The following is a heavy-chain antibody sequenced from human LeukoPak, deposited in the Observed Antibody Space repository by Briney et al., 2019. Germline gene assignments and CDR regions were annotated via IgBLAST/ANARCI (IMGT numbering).Heavy chain of an antibody. CDR3: ARASWYSSSLTLDF. D-gene: IGHD6-19*01. CDR2: ISSNGGST. V-gene: IGHV3-64*01. J-gene: IGHJ4*02. Sequence: GGSLRLSRAASLFTFNNYAMRWGRQAPGKGVEYVSSISSNGGSTYYANSVKGRFTISRENSQNTLYLRMGSLRAEDMAVYYCARASWYSSSLTLDFWGQGSLVTVSS. CDR1: LFTFNNYA.